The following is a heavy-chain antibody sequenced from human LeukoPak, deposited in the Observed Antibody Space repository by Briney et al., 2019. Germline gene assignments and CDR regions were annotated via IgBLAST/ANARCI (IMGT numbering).Heavy chain of an antibody. D-gene: IGHD6-13*01. CDR2: IYYSGST. V-gene: IGHV4-59*01. J-gene: IGHJ5*02. CDR1: GGSISNYY. CDR3: ARDEIAAAVP. Sequence: SETLSLTCTVSGGSISNYYWSWIRQPPGKGLEWIGYIYYSGSTNYNPSLKSRVTISVDTSKNQFSLKLSSVTAADTAVYYCARDEIAAAVPWGQGTLVTVSS.